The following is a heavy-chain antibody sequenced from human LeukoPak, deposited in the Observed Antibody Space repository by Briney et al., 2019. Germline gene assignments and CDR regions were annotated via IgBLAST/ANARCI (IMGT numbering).Heavy chain of an antibody. CDR1: GFTFSRYG. D-gene: IGHD6-19*01. CDR2: ISYDGSNK. Sequence: PGGSLRLSCAASGFTFSRYGVHWVRQAPGKGLEWAAIISYDGSNKYYADSVKGRFTISRDNAKNSLYLQMNSLRAEDTALYYCAKDDRIAVAGTTTFDYWGQGTLVTVSS. V-gene: IGHV3-30*18. CDR3: AKDDRIAVAGTTTFDY. J-gene: IGHJ4*02.